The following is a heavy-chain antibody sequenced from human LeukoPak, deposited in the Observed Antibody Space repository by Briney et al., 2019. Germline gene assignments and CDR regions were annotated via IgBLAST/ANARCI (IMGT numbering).Heavy chain of an antibody. CDR3: ARHLYSYGQSVDGAFDI. J-gene: IGHJ3*02. CDR1: GGSISSYY. D-gene: IGHD5-18*01. CDR2: IYYSGST. Sequence: SETLSLTCTVSGGSISSYYWSWIRQPPGKGLEWIGYIYYSGSTNYDPSLKSRVTISVDTSKNQFSLKLSSVTAADTAVYYCARHLYSYGQSVDGAFDIWGQGTMVTVSS. V-gene: IGHV4-59*08.